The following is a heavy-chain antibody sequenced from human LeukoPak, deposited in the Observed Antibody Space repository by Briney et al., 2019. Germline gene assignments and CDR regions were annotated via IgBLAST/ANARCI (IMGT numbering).Heavy chain of an antibody. V-gene: IGHV3-21*01. J-gene: IGHJ4*02. CDR2: ISSSSTSI. CDR3: ARGLGYSYALDY. D-gene: IGHD5-18*01. Sequence: GGSLRLSCAASGFAFSRYWMHWVRQAPGKGLEWVSSISSSSTSIYYADSVKGRFTISRDNARNSVYLRMNSLRAEDTAVYYCARGLGYSYALDYWGQGTLVTVSS. CDR1: GFAFSRYW.